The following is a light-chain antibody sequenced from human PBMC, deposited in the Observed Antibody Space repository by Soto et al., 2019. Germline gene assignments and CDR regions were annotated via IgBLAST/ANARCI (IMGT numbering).Light chain of an antibody. Sequence: EIVLTQSPGTLSLSPGERATLSCRAGQSVSSTYLAWYQQKPGQPPRLLIYGASSRATGIPDRFSGSGSGTDFTLTITRLESEDFAVYYCQQYGSSPVTFGQGTRLDIK. CDR1: QSVSSTY. CDR3: QQYGSSPVT. CDR2: GAS. J-gene: IGKJ5*01. V-gene: IGKV3-20*01.